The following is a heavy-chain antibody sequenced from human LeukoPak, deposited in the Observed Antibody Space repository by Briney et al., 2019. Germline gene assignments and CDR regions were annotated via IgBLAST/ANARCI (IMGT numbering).Heavy chain of an antibody. CDR1: GFTFSSYG. Sequence: GGSLRLSCAASGFTFSSYGMHWVRQAPGKGLEWVAVISYDGSNKYYADSVKGRFTISRDNSKNTLYLQMNSLRAEDTAVYYCAKDKRRSSGWYAGPDFDYWGQGTLVTVSS. V-gene: IGHV3-30*18. J-gene: IGHJ4*02. CDR3: AKDKRRSSGWYAGPDFDY. CDR2: ISYDGSNK. D-gene: IGHD6-19*01.